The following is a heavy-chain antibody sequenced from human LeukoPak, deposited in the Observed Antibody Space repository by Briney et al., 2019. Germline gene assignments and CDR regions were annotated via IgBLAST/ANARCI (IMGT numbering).Heavy chain of an antibody. CDR1: GGSISSSSYY. Sequence: SETLSLTCTVSGGSISSSSYYWGWIRQPPGKGLEWIRSIYYSGSTYYNPSLKGRVTISVDTSKNQFSLKLSSVTAADTAVYYCATPSSFPFDYWGQGTLVTVSS. J-gene: IGHJ4*02. CDR3: ATPSSFPFDY. V-gene: IGHV4-39*01. CDR2: IYYSGST. D-gene: IGHD5/OR15-5a*01.